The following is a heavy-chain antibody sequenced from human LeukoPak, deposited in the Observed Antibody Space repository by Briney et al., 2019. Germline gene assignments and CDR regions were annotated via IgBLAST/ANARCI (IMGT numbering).Heavy chain of an antibody. CDR3: AREEPGGYTRFDY. CDR2: ISPNSGGT. Sequence: AASVKVSCKASGYTFTGYYMHWVRQAPGQGLEWMGWISPNSGGTNYAQKFQGRVTMTRDTSISTAYMELSRLRSDDTAVYYCAREEPGGYTRFDYWGQETLVTVSS. CDR1: GYTFTGYY. D-gene: IGHD5-12*01. V-gene: IGHV1-2*02. J-gene: IGHJ4*02.